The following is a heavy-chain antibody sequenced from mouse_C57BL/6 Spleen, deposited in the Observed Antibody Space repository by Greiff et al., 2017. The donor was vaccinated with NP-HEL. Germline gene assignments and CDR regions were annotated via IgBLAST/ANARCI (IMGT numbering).Heavy chain of an antibody. Sequence: QVQLKESGAELVRPGASVKLSCKASGYTFTDYYINWVKQRPGQGLEWIARIYPGSGNTYYNEKFKGKATLTAEKSSSTAYMQLSSLTSEDSAVYFCARSGYGSIFDYWGQGTTLTVSS. CDR3: ARSGYGSIFDY. V-gene: IGHV1-76*01. D-gene: IGHD1-1*01. CDR2: IYPGSGNT. J-gene: IGHJ2*01. CDR1: GYTFTDYY.